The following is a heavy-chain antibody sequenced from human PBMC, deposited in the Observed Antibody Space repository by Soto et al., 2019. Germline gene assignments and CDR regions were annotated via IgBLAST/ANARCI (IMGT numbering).Heavy chain of an antibody. CDR1: GFIFRSYG. CDR3: AKGYITAPGVLDGIDV. D-gene: IGHD6-13*01. J-gene: IGHJ3*01. CDR2: ISYDGNNK. V-gene: IGHV3-30*18. Sequence: QVQLVESGGGVVQPGRSLRLSCAASGFIFRSYGMHWVRQSPGKGLEWVAVISYDGNNKYFADSVKGRFTISRDNVKNTVYLQMNSLSTDDTAVYYCAKGYITAPGVLDGIDVWGQGTMVTVSS.